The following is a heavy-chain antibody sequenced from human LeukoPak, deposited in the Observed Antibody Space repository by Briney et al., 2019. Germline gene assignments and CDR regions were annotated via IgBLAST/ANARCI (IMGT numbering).Heavy chain of an antibody. Sequence: PGGSLRLSCAASGFTFSSYAMNWVRQAPGKGLEWVSTISAGGAGTYYADSVKGRFTISRDNSKNTLYLQMNSLRAEDTAVYYCARPILTGYPADYWGQGTLVTVSS. J-gene: IGHJ4*02. CDR1: GFTFSSYA. CDR3: ARPILTGYPADY. CDR2: ISAGGAGT. D-gene: IGHD3-9*01. V-gene: IGHV3-23*01.